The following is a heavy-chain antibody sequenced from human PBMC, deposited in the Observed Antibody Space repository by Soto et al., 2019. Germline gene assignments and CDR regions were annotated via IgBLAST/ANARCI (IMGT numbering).Heavy chain of an antibody. Sequence: RLSCAASGFTVSSNYMHWVRQAPGKGLEWVAVIWSDGNNKYYADSVKGRFTISRDNSKKTLYLQMNSLRAEDTAVYYCARVFDTYYFDSWGQGNMVTVSS. D-gene: IGHD3-9*01. J-gene: IGHJ4*02. CDR1: GFTVSSNY. V-gene: IGHV3-33*08. CDR2: IWSDGNNK. CDR3: ARVFDTYYFDS.